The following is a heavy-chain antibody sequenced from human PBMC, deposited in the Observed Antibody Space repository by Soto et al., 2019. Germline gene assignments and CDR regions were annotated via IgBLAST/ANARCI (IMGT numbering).Heavy chain of an antibody. J-gene: IGHJ4*02. Sequence: EVQLVESGGGLVXXXXSLRLSCAASGFTFSSYWMHWVRQVPGKGLVWVSHIDSDGNSTTYADSVKGRFTISRDNAKNTVYLQMNSLRAEDTAVYYCVRDDVGVGIDYWGLGTLVTVSS. CDR1: GFTFSSYW. CDR2: IDSDGNST. V-gene: IGHV3-74*03. CDR3: VRDDVGVGIDY. D-gene: IGHD1-26*01.